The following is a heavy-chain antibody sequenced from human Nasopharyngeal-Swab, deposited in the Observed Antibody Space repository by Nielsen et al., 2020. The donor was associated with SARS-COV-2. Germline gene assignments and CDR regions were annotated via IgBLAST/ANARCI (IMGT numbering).Heavy chain of an antibody. V-gene: IGHV3-23*01. CDR1: GFAFSTYA. CDR3: AKDRAWGLDY. Sequence: GESLKISCAASGFAFSTYAMSWVRQAPGKGLEWVSALSANGGRTYYADSVKGRFTISRDNSKNTLYLQMNTPRAEDTAVYYCAKDRAWGLDYWGQGTLVTVSS. D-gene: IGHD1-26*01. J-gene: IGHJ4*02. CDR2: LSANGGRT.